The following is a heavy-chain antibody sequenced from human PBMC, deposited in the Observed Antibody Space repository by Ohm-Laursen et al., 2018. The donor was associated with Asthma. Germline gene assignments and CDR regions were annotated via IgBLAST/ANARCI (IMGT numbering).Heavy chain of an antibody. V-gene: IGHV1-69*13. D-gene: IGHD2-21*02. CDR3: ARDQAYCGGDCYSPGYGMDV. J-gene: IGHJ6*02. CDR1: GYTFTSYG. CDR2: IIPIFGTA. Sequence: SVKVSCKASGYTFTSYGISWVRQAPGQGLEWMGGIIPIFGTANYAQKFQGRVTITADESTSTAYMELSSLRSEDTAVYYCARDQAYCGGDCYSPGYGMDVWGQGTTVTVSS.